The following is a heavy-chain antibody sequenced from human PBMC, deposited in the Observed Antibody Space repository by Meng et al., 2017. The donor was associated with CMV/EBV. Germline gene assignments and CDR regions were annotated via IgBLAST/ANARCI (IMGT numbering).Heavy chain of an antibody. CDR1: GFSLSTSGVG. Sequence: QIPLKESGPTLVKPTQTLTLPCTFSGFSLSTSGVGVGWIRQPPGKALEWLALIYWDDDKRYSPSLKSRFTITKDTSKNQVVLTMTNMDPVDTATYYCARIAAAGRFDYWGQGTLVTVSS. V-gene: IGHV2-5*02. CDR3: ARIAAAGRFDY. CDR2: IYWDDDK. D-gene: IGHD6-13*01. J-gene: IGHJ4*02.